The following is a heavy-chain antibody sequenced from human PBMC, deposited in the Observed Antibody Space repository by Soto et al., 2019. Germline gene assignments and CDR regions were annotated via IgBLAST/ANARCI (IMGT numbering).Heavy chain of an antibody. CDR2: IYYSGST. Sequence: PSETLSLTCTVSGGSISSYYRSWIRQPPGKGLEWIGYIYYSGSTNYNPSLKSRVTISVDTSKNQFSLKLSSVTAADTAVYYCARTQYGYCSSTSCYTYYYYYYYMDVWGKGTTVTVSS. CDR3: ARTQYGYCSSTSCYTYYYYYYYMDV. CDR1: GGSISSYY. D-gene: IGHD2-2*02. J-gene: IGHJ6*03. V-gene: IGHV4-59*08.